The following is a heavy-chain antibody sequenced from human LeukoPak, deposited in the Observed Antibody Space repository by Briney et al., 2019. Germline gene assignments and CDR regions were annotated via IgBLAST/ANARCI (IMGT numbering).Heavy chain of an antibody. CDR3: ARNPMDSSGWYTYFDY. J-gene: IGHJ4*02. V-gene: IGHV4-39*02. Sequence: SETLSLTCSVAGGSISNGTFSRGWIRQPPGKGLEWIGSLYNSGSTYYNPSLKSRVTISVDTSENHFSLRLTSVTAADTAVYYCARNPMDSSGWYTYFDYWGQGTLVTVSS. D-gene: IGHD6-19*01. CDR2: LYNSGST. CDR1: GGSISNGTFS.